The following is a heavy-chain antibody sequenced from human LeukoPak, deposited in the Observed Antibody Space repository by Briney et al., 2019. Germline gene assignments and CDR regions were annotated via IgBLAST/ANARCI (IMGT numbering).Heavy chain of an antibody. CDR1: GFTFSSYW. J-gene: IGHJ4*02. CDR3: ARRAGAYSHPYDY. D-gene: IGHD4/OR15-4a*01. CDR2: ISYDGSTK. Sequence: GGSLRLSCAASGFTFSSYWMHWVRQAPGKGLEWVTLISYDGSTKYYSDSVKGRFTLSRDNSKNTLYLQMNSLRAEDTAVYYCARRAGAYSHPYDYWGQGTLVTVSS. V-gene: IGHV3-30*03.